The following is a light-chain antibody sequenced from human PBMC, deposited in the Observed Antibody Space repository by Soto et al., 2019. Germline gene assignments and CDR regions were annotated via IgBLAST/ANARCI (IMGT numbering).Light chain of an antibody. V-gene: IGKV2D-29*01. CDR3: MQRTEVPPIT. CDR1: QSILQSDGKTY. Sequence: DIVMTQTPRSLSFTPGQPASISCKSSQSILQSDGKTYLYWYLQKAGQPPQFLVYEVSNRFSGVPDRFSGSGSGTDFTLKISRVEAEDVGAYYCMQRTEVPPITFGQGTRLEIK. J-gene: IGKJ5*01. CDR2: EVS.